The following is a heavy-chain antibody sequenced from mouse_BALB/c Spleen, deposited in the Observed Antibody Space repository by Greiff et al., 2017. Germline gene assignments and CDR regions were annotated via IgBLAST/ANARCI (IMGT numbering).Heavy chain of an antibody. Sequence: QVQLQQPGAELVKPGASVKMSCKASGYTFTSYWMHWVKQRPGQGLEWIGVIDPSDSYTSYNQKFKGKATLTVDTSSSTAYMQLSSLTSEDSAVYYCTRNYYGIDYWGQGTTLTVSA. D-gene: IGHD2-1*01. CDR3: TRNYYGIDY. CDR1: GYTFTSYW. J-gene: IGHJ2*01. CDR2: IDPSDSYT. V-gene: IGHV1S127*01.